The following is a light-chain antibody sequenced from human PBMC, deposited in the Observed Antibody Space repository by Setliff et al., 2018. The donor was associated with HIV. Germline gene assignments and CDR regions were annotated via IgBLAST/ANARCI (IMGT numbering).Light chain of an antibody. Sequence: QAVVTQEPSLTVSPGGTVTLTCASSTGAVTNSHYPYWFQQKPGRAPRTLIYATSGKHFGTPARFSGSLLGGKAALTLSGAQPEDEADYYCLLSYSGVRVFGGGTKVTVL. CDR1: TGAVTNSHY. V-gene: IGLV7-46*01. CDR3: LLSYSGVRV. CDR2: ATS. J-gene: IGLJ3*02.